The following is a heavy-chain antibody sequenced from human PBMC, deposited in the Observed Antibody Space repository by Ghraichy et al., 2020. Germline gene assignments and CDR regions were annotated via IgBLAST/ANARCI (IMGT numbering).Heavy chain of an antibody. CDR2: ISSSSGYI. J-gene: IGHJ3*02. CDR1: GFTFSNYN. D-gene: IGHD3-22*01. V-gene: IGHV3-21*01. CDR3: ASRLIYYDSSDYDAFDI. Sequence: GGSLRLSCAASGFTFSNYNMNWVRQAPGKGLDWVSSISSSSGYIYYADSVKGRFTISRDNAKNSLYLQMNSLRVEDTAVYYCASRLIYYDSSDYDAFDIWGQGTMVTVSS.